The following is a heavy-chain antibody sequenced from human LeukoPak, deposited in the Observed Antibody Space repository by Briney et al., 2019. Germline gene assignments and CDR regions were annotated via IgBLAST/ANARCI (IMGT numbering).Heavy chain of an antibody. Sequence: SGPALAKPTHTLILISTFSEFSLSTSGMRVSWIRQPPGKALEWLARIDLDDDEFYMTSLRTRLTISKDTSKNQVVLTMTNMDPVDTATYYCARSANMIRGVSFDYWGQGTLVTVSS. CDR1: EFSLSTSGMR. CDR2: IDLDDDE. CDR3: ARSANMIRGVSFDY. V-gene: IGHV2-70*04. J-gene: IGHJ4*02. D-gene: IGHD3-10*01.